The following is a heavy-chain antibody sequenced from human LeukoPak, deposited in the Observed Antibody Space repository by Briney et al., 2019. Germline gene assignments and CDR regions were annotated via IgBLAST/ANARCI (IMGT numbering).Heavy chain of an antibody. D-gene: IGHD4-11*01. V-gene: IGHV3-7*01. CDR2: IRQDGSED. J-gene: IGHJ4*02. CDR1: GFTFSNYW. Sequence: GGSLRLSCAASGFTFSNYWMSWVRQAPGKGLEWVASIRQDGSEDYYMDSVKGRFTISRDNAENSLYLQMNSLRAEDTAVYCCARLMGGVTNYHYGGQGTLVTVS. CDR3: ARLMGGVTNYHY.